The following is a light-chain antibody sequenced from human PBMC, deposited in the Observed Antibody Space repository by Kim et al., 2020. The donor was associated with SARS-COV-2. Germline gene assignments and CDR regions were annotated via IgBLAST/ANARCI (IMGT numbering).Light chain of an antibody. CDR2: DAF. CDR3: QQHYIYPLT. V-gene: IGKV1-8*01. CDR1: QDIRNS. Sequence: ASTGDRVTITCRASQDIRNSLAWYQQKPGKAPELLIYDAFTLQSGVPPRFSGSGSGTDFTLTISSLQSEDLATYHCQQHYIYPLTFGGGTKVDIK. J-gene: IGKJ4*01.